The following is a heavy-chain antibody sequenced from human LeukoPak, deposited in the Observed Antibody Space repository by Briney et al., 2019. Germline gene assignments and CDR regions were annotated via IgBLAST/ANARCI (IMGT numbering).Heavy chain of an antibody. CDR2: VRYDETTK. D-gene: IGHD2-2*01. V-gene: IGHV3-30*02. CDR1: GFTFSNYG. CDR3: AKAVRTAYFDY. J-gene: IGHJ4*02. Sequence: GGSLRLSCAASGFTFSNYGMHWVRQAPGKGLEWVAFVRYDETTKFYADSVKGRFTISRDNSKTTLYLQMNSLRAEDTAVYYCAKAVRTAYFDYWGQGTLVTVSS.